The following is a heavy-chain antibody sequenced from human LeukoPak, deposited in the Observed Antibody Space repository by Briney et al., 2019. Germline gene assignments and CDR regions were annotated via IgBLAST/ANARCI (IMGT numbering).Heavy chain of an antibody. CDR2: ISGRSSII. D-gene: IGHD1/OR15-1a*01. V-gene: IGHV3-48*04. J-gene: IGHJ3*02. CDR1: GFTFSSYS. CDR3: ARDQSGHIAVGTDAFEI. Sequence: PGGSLRLSCAASGFTFSSYSMSWVRQAPGKGPEWVSYISGRSSIIYYADSVKGRFTISRDNAKNSLYLQMTGLRAEDTAVYYRARDQSGHIAVGTDAFEIWGQGTMVTVSS.